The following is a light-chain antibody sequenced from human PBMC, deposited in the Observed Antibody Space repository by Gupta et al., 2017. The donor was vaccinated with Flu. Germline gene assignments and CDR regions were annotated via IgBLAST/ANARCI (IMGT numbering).Light chain of an antibody. V-gene: IGLV1-40*01. J-gene: IGLJ2*01. CDR2: SNR. CDR3: QAYDSRRTVV. CDR1: YSNIGAGYD. Sequence: QSVLTPPPSVSGAPGQRVPISCSGPYSNIGAGYDVHWYQRLAGTAPKLLIHSNRKRPAGVPDRFSASKSGTSASLVITGRQAEDEADYYCQAYDSRRTVVLGGGTKLTVL.